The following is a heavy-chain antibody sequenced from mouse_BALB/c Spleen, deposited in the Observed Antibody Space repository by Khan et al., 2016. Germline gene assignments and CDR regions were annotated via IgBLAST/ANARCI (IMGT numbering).Heavy chain of an antibody. Sequence: QIQLVQSGPELKKPGKTVKISCKASGYTFTNYGMNWVKQAPGKGLKWMGWINTYSGESTYADDFKGRFAFSLETSANTAYLQIHNLKNEDTATXICARYRYYYGSSRYFDVWGAGTTVTVSS. J-gene: IGHJ1*01. V-gene: IGHV9-3-1*01. CDR2: INTYSGES. CDR3: ARYRYYYGSSRYFDV. CDR1: GYTFTNYG. D-gene: IGHD1-1*01.